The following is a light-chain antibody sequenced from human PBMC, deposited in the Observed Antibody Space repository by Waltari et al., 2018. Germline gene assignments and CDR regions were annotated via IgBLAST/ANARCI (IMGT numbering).Light chain of an antibody. J-gene: IGLJ3*02. CDR3: QVWEDTNNSGV. Sequence: YVVTHPPSVSVAPGKTARLTCEGENIETKSVNWYKPKAGQAPLLVRFYDSDRPSGIPERFSGSNSGSTATLTINWVEPGDEADYHCQVWEDTNNSGVFGGGTKLTVL. CDR1: NIETKS. V-gene: IGLV3-21*01. CDR2: YDS.